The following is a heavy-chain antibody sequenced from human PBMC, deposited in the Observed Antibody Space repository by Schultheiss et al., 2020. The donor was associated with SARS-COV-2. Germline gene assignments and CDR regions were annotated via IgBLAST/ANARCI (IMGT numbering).Heavy chain of an antibody. Sequence: SVKVSCKASGGTFSSYAISWVRQAPGQGLEWMGWMNPNSGNTGYAQKFQGRVTITADESTSTAYMEVSSLRSEDTAVYYCARVPARGVIMAEPTTPRGMDVWGQGTTVTVSS. V-gene: IGHV1-69*13. D-gene: IGHD1-14*01. CDR1: GGTFSSYA. J-gene: IGHJ6*02. CDR2: MNPNSGNT. CDR3: ARVPARGVIMAEPTTPRGMDV.